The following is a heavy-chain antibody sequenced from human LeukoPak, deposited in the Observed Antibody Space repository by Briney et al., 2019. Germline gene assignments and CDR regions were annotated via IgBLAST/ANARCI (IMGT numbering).Heavy chain of an antibody. J-gene: IGHJ2*01. D-gene: IGHD3-22*01. Sequence: PSETLSLTCTVSGFVSGESISTYSWSWFRQPAGKGLEWLGRVNTIGSTNYNPSLKSRVTISEDKSNNQLSLRLSSVTAADTAVYFCARDSRGTAPWYFDVWGRGTLVTVSS. CDR1: GESISTYS. V-gene: IGHV4-4*07. CDR3: ARDSRGTAPWYFDV. CDR2: VNTIGST.